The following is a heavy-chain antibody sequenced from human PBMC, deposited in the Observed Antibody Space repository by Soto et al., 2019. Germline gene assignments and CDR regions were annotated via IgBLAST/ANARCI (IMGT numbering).Heavy chain of an antibody. V-gene: IGHV4-4*02. CDR3: ARDPKDSRYSRNNWFDP. CDR2: IYHSGST. CDR1: DGSISSSNW. D-gene: IGHD6-13*01. Sequence: SETLSLTCAVSDGSISSSNWWSWVRQPPGKGLEWIGEIYHSGSTNYNPSLKSRVTISVDKSKNQFSLKLSSVTAADTAVYYCARDPKDSRYSRNNWFDPWGQGTLVTVSS. J-gene: IGHJ5*02.